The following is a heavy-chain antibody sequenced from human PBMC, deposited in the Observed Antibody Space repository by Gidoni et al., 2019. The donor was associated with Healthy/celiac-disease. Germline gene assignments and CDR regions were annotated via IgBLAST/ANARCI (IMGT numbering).Heavy chain of an antibody. V-gene: IGHV3-23*01. J-gene: IGHJ4*02. CDR1: GFTFSSYA. CDR2: ISGSGGSP. Sequence: EVQLLESGGGLVQPGGSLRLSCAASGFTFSSYAMSWVRQAPGKGREWVSAISGSGGSPYYADSVKGRYTISRDNSKNTLYLQRNSMRAEDTAVYYCAKAGVGAETWFDYWGQGTLVTVSS. D-gene: IGHD1-26*01. CDR3: AKAGVGAETWFDY.